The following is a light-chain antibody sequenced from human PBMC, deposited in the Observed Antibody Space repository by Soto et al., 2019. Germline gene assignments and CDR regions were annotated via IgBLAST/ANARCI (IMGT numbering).Light chain of an antibody. CDR2: AAS. V-gene: IGKV1-39*01. J-gene: IGKJ1*01. Sequence: DVQMTQSPSSLSASVVDRVTITCGASQSISSYLNWYQQKPGKAPKLLIYAASSLQSGVPSRFSGSGSGTDFTLTISSLQPEDFATYFCQQSYSLRGTFGQGTMVDIK. CDR3: QQSYSLRGT. CDR1: QSISSY.